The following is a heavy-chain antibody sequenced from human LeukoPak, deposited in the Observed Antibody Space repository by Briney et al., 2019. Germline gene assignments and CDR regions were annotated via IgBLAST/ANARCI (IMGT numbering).Heavy chain of an antibody. Sequence: GGSLRLSCAASGFTFTIYGMIWVRQAPGKGLEWVSAISGSGGSTYYADSVKGRFTISRDNSKNTLYLQMNSLRAEDTAVYYCAKATGRSRTVVVVAATPPGGFDPWGQGTLVTVSS. D-gene: IGHD2-15*01. CDR2: ISGSGGST. CDR1: GFTFTIYG. CDR3: AKATGRSRTVVVVAATPPGGFDP. V-gene: IGHV3-23*01. J-gene: IGHJ5*02.